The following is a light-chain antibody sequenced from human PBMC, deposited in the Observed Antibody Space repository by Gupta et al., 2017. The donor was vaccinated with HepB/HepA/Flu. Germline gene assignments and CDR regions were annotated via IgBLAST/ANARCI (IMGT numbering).Light chain of an antibody. J-gene: IGKJ4*01. CDR2: DAS. V-gene: IGKV3-11*01. CDR1: RSVSIY. CDR3: QQRSSYPLT. Sequence: EIFLTQSPATLSLSPGERATLSCRASRSVSIYLAWYQHKPGQAPRPLIYDASNWATGLPAKFSGSGSGTEFTLTISSLEPEDAAAYYCQQRSSYPLTFGGGTXVEIK.